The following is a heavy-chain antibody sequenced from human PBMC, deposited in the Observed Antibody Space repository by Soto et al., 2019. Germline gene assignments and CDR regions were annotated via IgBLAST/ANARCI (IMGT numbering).Heavy chain of an antibody. CDR2: INAGNGNT. V-gene: IGHV1-3*01. CDR3: AREYRHYDILTGYYGYFFDY. D-gene: IGHD3-9*01. J-gene: IGHJ4*02. CDR1: GYTFTSYA. Sequence: ASVKVSCKASGYTFTSYAMHWVRQAPGQRLEWMGWINAGNGNTKYSQKFQGRVTITRDTSASTAYMELSSLRSEDTAVYYCAREYRHYDILTGYYGYFFDYWGQGTLVIVSS.